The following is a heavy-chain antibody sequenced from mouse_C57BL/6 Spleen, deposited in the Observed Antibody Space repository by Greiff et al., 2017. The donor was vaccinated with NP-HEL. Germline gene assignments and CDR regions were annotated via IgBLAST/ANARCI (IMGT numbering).Heavy chain of an antibody. CDR2: IHPNSGST. J-gene: IGHJ1*03. CDR1: GYTFTSYW. V-gene: IGHV1-64*01. Sequence: QVQLKQPGAELVKPGASVKLSCKASGYTFTSYWMHWVKQRPGQGLEWIGMIHPNSGSTNYNEKFKSKATLTVDKSSSTAYMQLSSLTSEDSAVYYCARSDYYGGYFDVWGTGTTVTVSS. CDR3: ARSDYYGGYFDV. D-gene: IGHD1-1*01.